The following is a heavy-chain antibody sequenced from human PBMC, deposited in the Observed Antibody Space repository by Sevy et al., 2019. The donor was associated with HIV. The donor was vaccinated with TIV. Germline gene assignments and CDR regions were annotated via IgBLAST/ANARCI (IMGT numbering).Heavy chain of an antibody. CDR3: TTTSPFTAQGRAVLASRRYYFYGMDV. CDR2: IKSNIDGGTT. V-gene: IGHV3-15*07. CDR1: GFIFNNAW. J-gene: IGHJ6*02. D-gene: IGHD6-6*01. Sequence: GGSLRLSCVASGFIFNNAWMNWVRQAPGKGLEWVGRIKSNIDGGTTDYAAPVRGRFTILRDDSKNTLYLQMNSLKTDDTAVYYCTTTSPFTAQGRAVLASRRYYFYGMDVWGQRTTVTVSS.